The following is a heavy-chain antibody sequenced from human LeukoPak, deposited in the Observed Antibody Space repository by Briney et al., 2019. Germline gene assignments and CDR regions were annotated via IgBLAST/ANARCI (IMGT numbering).Heavy chain of an antibody. J-gene: IGHJ4*02. V-gene: IGHV1-46*01. D-gene: IGHD4-11*01. CDR2: INPSGGST. Sequence: ASVKVSCKASGYTFTNYYIHWVRQAPGQGLEWMGIINPSGGSTNFAQKFQGRVTMTTDTSTTTVYMELSSLRSEDTAVYYCARWTTTYLDYWGQGTLVTVSS. CDR3: ARWTTTYLDY. CDR1: GYTFTNYY.